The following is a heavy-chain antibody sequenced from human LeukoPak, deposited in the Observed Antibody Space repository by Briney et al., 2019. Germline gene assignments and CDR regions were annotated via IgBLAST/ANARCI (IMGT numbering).Heavy chain of an antibody. J-gene: IGHJ6*02. CDR3: ARGRYGSGSYQYNYYYYGMDV. D-gene: IGHD3-10*01. CDR2: INPSGGST. V-gene: IGHV1-46*01. Sequence: ASVKVSCKASGYTFTGYYMHWVRQAPGQGLEWMGIINPSGGSTSYAQKFQGRVTMTRDTSTSTVYMELSSLRSEDTAVYYCARGRYGSGSYQYNYYYYGMDVWGQGTTVTVSS. CDR1: GYTFTGYY.